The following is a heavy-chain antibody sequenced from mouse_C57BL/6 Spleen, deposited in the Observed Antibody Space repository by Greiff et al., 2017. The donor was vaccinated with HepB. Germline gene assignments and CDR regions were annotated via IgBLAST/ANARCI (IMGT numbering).Heavy chain of an antibody. V-gene: IGHV1-26*01. CDR1: GYTFTDYY. CDR2: INPNNGGT. Sequence: EVQLQQSGPELVKPGASVKISCKASGYTFTDYYMNWVKQSHGESLEWIGDINPNNGGTSYNQKFKGKATLTVDKSSSTAYMELRSLTSEDSAVYYCALDSSGPSFAYGGQGTLVTVSA. CDR3: ALDSSGPSFAY. J-gene: IGHJ3*01. D-gene: IGHD3-2*02.